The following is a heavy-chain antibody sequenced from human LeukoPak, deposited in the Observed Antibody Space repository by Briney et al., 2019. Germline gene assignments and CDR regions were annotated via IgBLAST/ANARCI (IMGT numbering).Heavy chain of an antibody. Sequence: GGSLRLSCAASGFTFSSYWMHWVRQAPGKGLEWVSRINSDGSSTSYADSVKGRFTISRDNAKNTLYLQRNSLRAEDTAVYYCARAHYDFWSGYRSSFDYWGQGTLVTVSS. V-gene: IGHV3-74*01. J-gene: IGHJ4*02. CDR1: GFTFSSYW. CDR3: ARAHYDFWSGYRSSFDY. D-gene: IGHD3-3*01. CDR2: INSDGSST.